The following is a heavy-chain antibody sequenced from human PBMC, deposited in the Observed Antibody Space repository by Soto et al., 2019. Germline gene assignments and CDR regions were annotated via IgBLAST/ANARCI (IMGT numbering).Heavy chain of an antibody. D-gene: IGHD3-22*01. CDR1: GFTFSSYA. CDR2: ISGSGGST. J-gene: IGHJ6*02. CDR3: AKGTDYYDSSGYYYYYYGMDV. Sequence: GGSLRLSCAASGFTFSSYAMSWVRQAPGKGLEWVSAISGSGGSTYYADSVKGRFTISRDNSKNTLYLQMNSLRAEDTAVYYCAKGTDYYDSSGYYYYYYGMDVWGQGTTVTVSS. V-gene: IGHV3-23*01.